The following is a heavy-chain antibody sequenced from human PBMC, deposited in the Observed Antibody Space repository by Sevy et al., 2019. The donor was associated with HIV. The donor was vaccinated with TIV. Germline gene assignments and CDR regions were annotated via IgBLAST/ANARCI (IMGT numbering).Heavy chain of an antibody. CDR3: ARGFGYNSFYGMDV. V-gene: IGHV3-13*01. D-gene: IGHD3-22*01. CDR1: GFTFSNYD. CDR2: IATAGDT. J-gene: IGHJ6*02. Sequence: GGSLRLSCAASGFTFSNYDIHWVRQVTGKGLEWVSAIATAGDTYYPDSVKGRFTISRENAKNTVYLQMNSLRAGEAAVYYGARGFGYNSFYGMDVWGQGTTVTVSS.